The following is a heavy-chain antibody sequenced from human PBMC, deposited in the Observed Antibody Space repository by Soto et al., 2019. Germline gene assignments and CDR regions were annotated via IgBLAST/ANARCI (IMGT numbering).Heavy chain of an antibody. CDR2: ISHDGRNK. J-gene: IGHJ3*02. Sequence: QVQLVESGGGVVQPGRSLSLSCAASGFSFSSYGMHWVRQSPGKGLEWVALISHDGRNKYYADSVRGRFTISRDNSKSTLELQINSLRAEDTAVYSCAKDGETSGWGGVFDIWGHGTMVTVSS. CDR3: AKDGETSGWGGVFDI. D-gene: IGHD6-25*01. CDR1: GFSFSSYG. V-gene: IGHV3-30*18.